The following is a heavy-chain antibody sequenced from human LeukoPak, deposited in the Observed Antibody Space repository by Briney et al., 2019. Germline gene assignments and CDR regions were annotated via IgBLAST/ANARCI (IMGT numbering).Heavy chain of an antibody. J-gene: IGHJ2*01. CDR1: GYSFTSYW. D-gene: IGHD2-2*01. CDR2: IYPGDSDT. V-gene: IGHV5-51*01. Sequence: GESLKISCKGSGYSFTSYWIGWVRHMPVKGLEWMGIIYPGDSDTRYSPSFQGQVTISVDKSISTAYLQWSSLKASDTAMYYCARRGYCSSTSCAVSYFDLWGRGTLVTVSS. CDR3: ARRGYCSSTSCAVSYFDL.